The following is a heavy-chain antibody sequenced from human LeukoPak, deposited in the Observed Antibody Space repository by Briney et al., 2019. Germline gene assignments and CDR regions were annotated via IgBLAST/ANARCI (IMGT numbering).Heavy chain of an antibody. V-gene: IGHV3-21*06. Sequence: GGSLRLSCAASGFTFSSHSMNWVRQAPGKGLEWVSSISSSSNYIYYADSVKGRFTISRDNARNSLYLQINSLRGEDTAVYYCARGPPFDYWGQGTLVTVPS. CDR1: GFTFSSHS. CDR3: ARGPPFDY. J-gene: IGHJ4*02. CDR2: ISSSSNYI.